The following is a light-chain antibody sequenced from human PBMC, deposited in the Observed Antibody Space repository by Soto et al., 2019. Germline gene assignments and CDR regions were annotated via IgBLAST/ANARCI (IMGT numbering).Light chain of an antibody. CDR2: DVT. J-gene: IGLJ1*01. CDR3: CSFAGNFLYV. Sequence: QSALTQPRSVSGSPGQSVTISCTGSNSDVGGYSYVSWYQQHPGKAPKLMIYDVTKRPSGVPDRFSGSKSGNTASLTISGLQAEDEADYHCCSFAGNFLYVFGTGTQLTVL. V-gene: IGLV2-11*01. CDR1: NSDVGGYSY.